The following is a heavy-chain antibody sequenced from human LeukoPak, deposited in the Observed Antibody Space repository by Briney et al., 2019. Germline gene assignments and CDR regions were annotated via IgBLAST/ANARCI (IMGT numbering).Heavy chain of an antibody. CDR1: GFTLSRYG. J-gene: IGHJ5*02. V-gene: IGHV3-30*18. CDR3: AKDRYSTHDWFYP. CDR2: ISYDGSNK. Sequence: PGGSLRLACAASGFTLSRYGMHWVRQAPGKGLEWVAIISYDGSNKYYADSVKGRFTISRDNSKNTLYLQMNSLRTEDTAVYYCAKDRYSTHDWFYPWGQGTLVTVSS. D-gene: IGHD5-12*01.